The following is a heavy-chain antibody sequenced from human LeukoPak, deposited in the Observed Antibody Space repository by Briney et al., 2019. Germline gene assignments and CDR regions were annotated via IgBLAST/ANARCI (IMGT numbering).Heavy chain of an antibody. V-gene: IGHV1-69*05. J-gene: IGHJ6*03. D-gene: IGHD6-13*01. CDR3: ARDPAADRSRIYYYYYYMDV. Sequence: GASVKVSCKASGGTFSSYAISWVRQAPGQGLEWMGRIIPIFGTANYAQKLQGRVTMTTDTSTSTAYMELRSLRSDDTAVYYCARDPAADRSRIYYYYYYMDVWGKGTTVTVSS. CDR2: IIPIFGTA. CDR1: GGTFSSYA.